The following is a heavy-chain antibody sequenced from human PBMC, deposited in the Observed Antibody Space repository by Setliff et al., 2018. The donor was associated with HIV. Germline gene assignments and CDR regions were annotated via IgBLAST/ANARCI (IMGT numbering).Heavy chain of an antibody. Sequence: SVKVSCKASGFTFTSSAVQWVRQARGQRLEWIGWIVVGSGNTKYAQKFQERVTITRDMSTSTAYMELSSLRSEDTAVYYCARGGGYWFYNYGIDVWGQGTTVTVSS. V-gene: IGHV1-58*01. CDR2: IVVGSGNT. J-gene: IGHJ6*02. D-gene: IGHD2-8*02. CDR1: GFTFTSSA. CDR3: ARGGGYWFYNYGIDV.